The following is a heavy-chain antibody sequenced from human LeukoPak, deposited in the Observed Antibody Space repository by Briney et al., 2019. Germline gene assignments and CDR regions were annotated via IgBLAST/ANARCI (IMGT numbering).Heavy chain of an antibody. CDR1: GGTFTSYA. V-gene: IGHV1-69*05. Sequence: GASVKVSCKASGGTFTSYAISWVRQAPGQGLEWMGRIIPIFGTANYTQKFQGRVTFTTDESTSTAYMELSSLRPEDTAVYYCARDTAMVRSRYMDVWGKGTTVTVSS. D-gene: IGHD5-18*01. CDR3: ARDTAMVRSRYMDV. CDR2: IIPIFGTA. J-gene: IGHJ6*03.